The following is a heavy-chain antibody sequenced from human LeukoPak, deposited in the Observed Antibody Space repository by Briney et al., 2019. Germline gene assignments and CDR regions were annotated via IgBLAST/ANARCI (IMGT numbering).Heavy chain of an antibody. D-gene: IGHD6-19*01. J-gene: IGHJ4*02. V-gene: IGHV3-21*01. CDR3: ARDQVSVAGTGIDY. CDR1: GFTFSNYS. CDR2: ISTSSSFI. Sequence: GGSLRLSCAASGFTFSNYSVNWVRQAPGKGLEWVASISTSSSFIFYADSVKGRVTISRDNAKNLLYLQMNSLRAEDTAVYYCARDQVSVAGTGIDYWGQGTLVTVSS.